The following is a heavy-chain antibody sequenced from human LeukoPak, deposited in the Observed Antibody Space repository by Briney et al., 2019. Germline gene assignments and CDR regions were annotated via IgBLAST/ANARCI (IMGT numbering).Heavy chain of an antibody. J-gene: IGHJ4*02. V-gene: IGHV4-59*01. CDR3: ARGRDYYDSSGAFDY. D-gene: IGHD3-22*01. Sequence: SSETLSLTCTVSGGSISGSYWSWIRQPPGKRLEWIGYIHYTGSTNYNPSLKSRVTISVDTSKNQFSLKLSSVAAADTAVYYCARGRDYYDSSGAFDYWGQGTLVTVSS. CDR1: GGSISGSY. CDR2: IHYTGST.